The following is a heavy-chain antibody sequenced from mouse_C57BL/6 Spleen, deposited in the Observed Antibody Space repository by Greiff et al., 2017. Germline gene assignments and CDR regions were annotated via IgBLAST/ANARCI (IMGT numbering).Heavy chain of an antibody. J-gene: IGHJ4*01. Sequence: QVQLQQPGAELVKPGASVKVSCKASGYTFTSSWMPWVQQRPGQGLEWIGRIHPSGSDTNYNQKFKGKATLTVDKSFSTAYMQLSSLTSEDSAVYYCAITESSGYVGYAMDYWGQGTSVTVSS. CDR1: GYTFTSSW. CDR3: AITESSGYVGYAMDY. V-gene: IGHV1-74*01. D-gene: IGHD3-2*02. CDR2: IHPSGSDT.